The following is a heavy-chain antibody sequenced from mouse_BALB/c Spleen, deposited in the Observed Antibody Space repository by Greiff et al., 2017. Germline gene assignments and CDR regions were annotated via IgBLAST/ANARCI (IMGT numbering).Heavy chain of an antibody. Sequence: EVQLVESGPGLVKPSQSLSLTCSVTGYSITSGYYWNWIRQFPGNKLEWMGYISYDGSNNYNPSLKNRISITRDTSKNQFFLKLNSVTTEDTATYYCARGPVLFAYWGQGTLVTVSA. J-gene: IGHJ3*01. CDR2: ISYDGSN. CDR1: GYSITSGYY. V-gene: IGHV3-6*02. CDR3: ARGPVLFAY.